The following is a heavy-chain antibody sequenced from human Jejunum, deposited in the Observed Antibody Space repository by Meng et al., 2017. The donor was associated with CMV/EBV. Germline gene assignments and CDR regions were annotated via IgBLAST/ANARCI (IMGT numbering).Heavy chain of an antibody. Sequence: KDSGYTFTNHAIVWVRQAPGQGLEWMGWINTITGNPAYAQDFTGRFVFSLDTAVSTAYLQISSLKAEDTAVYYCARELPATNLNNGYWGQGTLVTVSS. V-gene: IGHV7-4-1*02. J-gene: IGHJ4*02. D-gene: IGHD6-25*01. CDR3: ARELPATNLNNGY. CDR1: GYTFTNHA. CDR2: INTITGNP.